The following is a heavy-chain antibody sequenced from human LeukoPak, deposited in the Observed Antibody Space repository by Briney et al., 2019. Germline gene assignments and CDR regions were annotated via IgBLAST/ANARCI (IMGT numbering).Heavy chain of an antibody. D-gene: IGHD6-13*01. Sequence: QPGRSLRLSCAASGFTFSSYAMHWVRQAPGKGLEWVAVISYDGSNKYSADSVKGRFTISRDNSKNTLYLQMNSLRAEDTAVYYCARGPISSSWEGGGSWAYFDYWGQGTLVTVSS. J-gene: IGHJ4*02. CDR2: ISYDGSNK. CDR1: GFTFSSYA. V-gene: IGHV3-30-3*01. CDR3: ARGPISSSWEGGGSWAYFDY.